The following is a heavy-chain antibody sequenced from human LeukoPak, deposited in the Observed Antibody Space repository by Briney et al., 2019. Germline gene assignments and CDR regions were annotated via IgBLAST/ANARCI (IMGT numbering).Heavy chain of an antibody. D-gene: IGHD6-19*01. CDR3: ARDGSGAWSLVTYYGMDV. CDR1: GDTFTSKA. CDR2: IYTHIGNP. Sequence: ASVKVSCKASGDTFTSKAMNWVRQAPGQGLEWMGCIYTHIGNPIYAQGFTGRFVFSLDTSVSTAYLQIDNLTAEDTAVYYCARDGSGAWSLVTYYGMDVWGQGTTVTVSS. V-gene: IGHV7-4-1*01. J-gene: IGHJ6*02.